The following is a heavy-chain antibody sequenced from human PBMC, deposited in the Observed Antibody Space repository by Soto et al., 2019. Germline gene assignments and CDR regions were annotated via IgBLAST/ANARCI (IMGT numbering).Heavy chain of an antibody. CDR2: IYPGDSDT. V-gene: IGHV5-51*01. CDR1: GYSFTSYW. CDR3: ARGKPPSSSWYRDYYYGMDV. D-gene: IGHD6-13*01. J-gene: IGHJ6*02. Sequence: PGESLKISCKGSGYSFTSYWIGWVRQMPGKGLEWMGIIYPGDSDTRYSPSFQGQVTISADKSISTAYLKLSSVTAADTAVYYCARGKPPSSSWYRDYYYGMDVWGQGTTVTVSS.